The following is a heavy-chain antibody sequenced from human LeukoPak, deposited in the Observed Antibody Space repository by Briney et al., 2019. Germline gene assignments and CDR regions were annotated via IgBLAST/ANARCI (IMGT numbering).Heavy chain of an antibody. CDR2: ISSSGSTI. CDR1: GFTFSSYE. CDR3: AKEIVGATMFDY. D-gene: IGHD1-26*01. Sequence: PGGSLRLSCAASGFTFSSYEMNWVRQAPGKGLEWVSYISSSGSTIYYADSVKGRFTISRDNSKNTLYLQMNSLRAEDTAVYYCAKEIVGATMFDYWGQGTLVTVSS. J-gene: IGHJ4*02. V-gene: IGHV3-48*03.